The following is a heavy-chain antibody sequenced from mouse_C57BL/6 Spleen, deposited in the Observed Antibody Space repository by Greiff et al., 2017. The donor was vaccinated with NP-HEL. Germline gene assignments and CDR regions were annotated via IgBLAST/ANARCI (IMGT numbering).Heavy chain of an antibody. J-gene: IGHJ1*03. Sequence: VQLKQPGTELVKPGASVKLSCKASGYTFTSYWMHWVKQRPGQGLEWIGNINPSNGGTNYNEKFKSKATLTVDKSSSTAYMQLSSLTSEDSAVYYCARSGSSHWYFDVWGTGTTVTVSS. V-gene: IGHV1-53*01. CDR2: INPSNGGT. CDR3: ARSGSSHWYFDV. D-gene: IGHD1-1*01. CDR1: GYTFTSYW.